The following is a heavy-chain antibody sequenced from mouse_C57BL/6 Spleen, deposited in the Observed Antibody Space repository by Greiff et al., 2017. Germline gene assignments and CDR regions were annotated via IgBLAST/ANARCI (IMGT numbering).Heavy chain of an antibody. D-gene: IGHD2-1*01. Sequence: EVKLLESGPGLVKPSQSLSLTCSVTGYSITSGYYWNWIRQFPGNKLEWMGYISYDGSNNYNPSLKNRISITRDTSKNQFFLKLNSVTTEDTATYYCARDYYGNSIDYWGQGTTLTVSS. V-gene: IGHV3-6*01. CDR1: GYSITSGYY. J-gene: IGHJ2*01. CDR3: ARDYYGNSIDY. CDR2: ISYDGSN.